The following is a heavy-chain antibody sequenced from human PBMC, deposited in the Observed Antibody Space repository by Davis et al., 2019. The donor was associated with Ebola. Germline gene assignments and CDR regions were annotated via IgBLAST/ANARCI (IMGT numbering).Heavy chain of an antibody. CDR1: GDPISTATSYY. Sequence: SETLSLTCSVFGDPISTATSYYWSWIRQPPGKGLEWIGYIYSSGGTEYNPSLKSRVIMSVDTSKNQFSLKLTSVTAADTAVYYCARTDRVCRGGVCYSGNDFDFWGQGTLVTVSS. CDR3: ARTDRVCRGGVCYSGNDFDF. D-gene: IGHD2-21*01. CDR2: IYSSGGT. V-gene: IGHV4-61*01. J-gene: IGHJ4*02.